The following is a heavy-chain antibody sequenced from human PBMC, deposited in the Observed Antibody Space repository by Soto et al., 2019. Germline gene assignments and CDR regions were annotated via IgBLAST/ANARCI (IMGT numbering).Heavy chain of an antibody. Sequence: EVQLVESGGGLVQPGRSLRLSCAASGFTFSSYWMSWVRQAPGKGLEWVANIKQDGSEKYYVDSVKGRFTISRDNAKNSLYLQMNSLRAEDTAVYYCARVLRPYYYYYGMDVWGQGTTVTVSS. J-gene: IGHJ6*02. V-gene: IGHV3-7*03. CDR2: IKQDGSEK. CDR1: GFTFSSYW. CDR3: ARVLRPYYYYYGMDV.